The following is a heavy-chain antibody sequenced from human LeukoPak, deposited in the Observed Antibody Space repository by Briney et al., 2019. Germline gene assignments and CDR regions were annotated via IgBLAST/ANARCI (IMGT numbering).Heavy chain of an antibody. CDR2: IKQDGSEK. D-gene: IGHD3-9*01. Sequence: GGSLRLPCAASGFTFSSYWMSWVRQAPGKGLEWVANIKQDGSEKYYVDSVKGRFTISRDNAKNSLYLQMNSLRAEDTAVYYCARITSRYFDPYYFDYWGQGTLVTVSS. V-gene: IGHV3-7*01. CDR1: GFTFSSYW. CDR3: ARITSRYFDPYYFDY. J-gene: IGHJ4*02.